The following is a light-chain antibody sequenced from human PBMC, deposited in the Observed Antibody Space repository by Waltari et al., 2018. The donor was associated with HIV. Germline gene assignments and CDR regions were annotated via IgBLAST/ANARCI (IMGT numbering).Light chain of an antibody. Sequence: DIEVTQPPSTLTASVGDPVSLTCRASQSIRNSLAWYQQKPGRVPQLLISEASSLESGVPSRFSGSGSGTVFTLTSSSLQPDDFATYYCLQYDNLWTFGQGTKVE. V-gene: IGKV1-5*03. CDR2: EAS. J-gene: IGKJ1*01. CDR1: QSIRNS. CDR3: LQYDNLWT.